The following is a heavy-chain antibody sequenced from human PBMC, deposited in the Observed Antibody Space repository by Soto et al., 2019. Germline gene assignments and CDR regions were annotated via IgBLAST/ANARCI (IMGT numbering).Heavy chain of an antibody. J-gene: IGHJ6*02. CDR1: GGTFSIYA. CDR2: IIPIFGTA. CDR3: ARDEGVAEQQAVYYGMDV. D-gene: IGHD6-13*01. V-gene: IGHV1-69*13. Sequence: ASVKVSCTASGGTFSIYAISWVRQAPGQGLEWMGGIIPIFGTANYAQKFQGRVTITADESTSTAYMELSSLRSEDTAVYYCARDEGVAEQQAVYYGMDVWGQGTTVTVSS.